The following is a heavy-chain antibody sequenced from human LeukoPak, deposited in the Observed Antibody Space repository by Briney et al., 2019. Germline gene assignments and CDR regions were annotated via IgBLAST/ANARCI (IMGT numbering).Heavy chain of an antibody. D-gene: IGHD2-21*02. CDR2: ISGSGGST. CDR3: AKSPQLAYCGGDCPPEYYFDY. J-gene: IGHJ4*02. V-gene: IGHV3-23*01. Sequence: GGSLRLSCAASGFTFSRYAMSWVRQAPGKGLEWVSAISGSGGSTYYADSVKGRFTISRDNSKNTLYLQMNSLRAEDTAVYYCAKSPQLAYCGGDCPPEYYFDYWGQGTLVTVSS. CDR1: GFTFSRYA.